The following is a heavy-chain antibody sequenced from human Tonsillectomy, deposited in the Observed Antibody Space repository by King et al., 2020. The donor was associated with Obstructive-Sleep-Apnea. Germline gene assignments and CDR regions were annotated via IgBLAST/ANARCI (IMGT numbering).Heavy chain of an antibody. D-gene: IGHD1-26*01. V-gene: IGHV1-2*02. CDR2: FNPNGGGT. J-gene: IGHJ4*02. CDR3: ARGTQYRGRYSAVYYFDY. CDR1: EYTFTDYY. Sequence: QLVQSGAEVKKPGASLKVSCKASEYTFTDYYIHWVRQAPGQGLEWMGWFNPNGGGTNSAQKFQGRVTMTRETSISTAYMELSSLRSYDTAVYYCARGTQYRGRYSAVYYFDYWGEGTLVTVSS.